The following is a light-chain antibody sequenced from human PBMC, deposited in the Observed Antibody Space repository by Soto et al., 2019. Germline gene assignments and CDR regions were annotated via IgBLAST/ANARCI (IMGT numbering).Light chain of an antibody. CDR2: GAS. V-gene: IGKV3-20*01. Sequence: IVMTQSPATLSVSPGERATLSCRASQSISTKLAWYQQKPGQAPRLLISGASNRATGIPVRFSGSGSGTDFTLTISGLEPEDFAVYYCQQYGSSSITFGQGTRLEIK. CDR3: QQYGSSSIT. CDR1: QSISTK. J-gene: IGKJ5*01.